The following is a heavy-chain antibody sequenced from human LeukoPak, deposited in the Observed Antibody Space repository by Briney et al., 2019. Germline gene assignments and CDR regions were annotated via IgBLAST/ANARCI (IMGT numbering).Heavy chain of an antibody. CDR3: ARVSIYDILTGYYLGGATFDY. Sequence: PSETLSLTCTVSGGSVNSGSYYWTLIRQPPGKGLEWIGYIYDSGSTNYNPSLKSRVTMSVDTSKNQFSLKLSSVTAADTAVYYCARVSIYDILTGYYLGGATFDYWGQGTLVTVSS. CDR2: IYDSGST. J-gene: IGHJ4*02. D-gene: IGHD3-9*01. CDR1: GGSVNSGSYY. V-gene: IGHV4-61*01.